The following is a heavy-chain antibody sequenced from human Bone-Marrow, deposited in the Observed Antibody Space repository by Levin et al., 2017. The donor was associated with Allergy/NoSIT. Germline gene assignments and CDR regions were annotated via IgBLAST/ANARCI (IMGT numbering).Heavy chain of an antibody. Sequence: LSLTCSVSGGSVSSGTYYWSWIRRPPGKGLEWIGYINYRGVTKYNPSLKSRVTISVDTSKNEFSLKVTSVTPADTAVYYCARNRIIVSGGNDYYYGMDVWGQGTTVTVSS. CDR1: GGSVSSGTYY. CDR2: INYRGVT. J-gene: IGHJ6*02. CDR3: ARNRIIVSGGNDYYYGMDV. V-gene: IGHV4-61*01. D-gene: IGHD5/OR15-5a*01.